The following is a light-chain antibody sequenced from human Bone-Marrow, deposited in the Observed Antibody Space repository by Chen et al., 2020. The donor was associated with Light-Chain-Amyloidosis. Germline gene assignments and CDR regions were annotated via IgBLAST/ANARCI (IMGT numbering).Light chain of an antibody. Sequence: NFMLTQPHSVSVSPGKTVIISCTRSSGSIATNYVQWYQQRPGSSPTTVIYEDDQRPSGVPDRFSGSIDRSFNSASLTISGLKTEDEADYYCQSYQGSSQGVFGGGTKLTVL. CDR1: SGSIATNY. V-gene: IGLV6-57*01. CDR3: QSYQGSSQGV. J-gene: IGLJ3*02. CDR2: EDD.